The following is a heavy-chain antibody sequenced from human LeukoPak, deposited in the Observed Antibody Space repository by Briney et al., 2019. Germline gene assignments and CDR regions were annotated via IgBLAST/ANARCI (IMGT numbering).Heavy chain of an antibody. V-gene: IGHV4-34*01. D-gene: IGHD6-19*01. J-gene: IGHJ4*02. CDR1: GGSFSGYY. CDR3: ARGRYSSGWSKYYFDY. Sequence: KPSETLSLTCAVYGGSFSGYYWSWIRQPPGKGLEWIGEINHSGSTNYNPSLKSRVTISVDTSKNQFSLKLSSVTAADTAVYYCARGRYSSGWSKYYFDYWGQGTLVTVSS. CDR2: INHSGST.